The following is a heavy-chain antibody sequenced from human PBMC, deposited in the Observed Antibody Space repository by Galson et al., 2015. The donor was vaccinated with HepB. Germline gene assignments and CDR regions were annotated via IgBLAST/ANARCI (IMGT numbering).Heavy chain of an antibody. CDR2: ISYDGSNK. CDR3: ARATLDTAMVTSPTPMHY. D-gene: IGHD5-18*01. CDR1: GFTFSSYA. J-gene: IGHJ4*02. Sequence: SLRLSCAASGFTFSSYAMHWVRQAPGKGLEWVAVISYDGSNKYYADSVKGRFTISRDNSKNTLYLQMNSLRAEDTAVYYCARATLDTAMVTSPTPMHYWGQGTLVTVSS. V-gene: IGHV3-30-3*01.